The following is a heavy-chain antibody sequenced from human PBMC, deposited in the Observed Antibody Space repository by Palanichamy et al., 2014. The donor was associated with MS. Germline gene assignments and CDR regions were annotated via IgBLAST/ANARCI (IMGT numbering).Heavy chain of an antibody. Sequence: QVQLQESGPGLVKPSETLSLTCTVSGYSISGPYYWGWIRQPPGKGLEWIGSMSHSGNTNYNPSLKSRGTMSIDTSKNVFYLKLRSLTAADTAVYFCGRGLGVSGRNRFDPWGQGILVTVSS. CDR2: MSHSGNT. D-gene: IGHD5/OR15-5a*01. J-gene: IGHJ5*02. CDR3: GRGLGVSGRNRFDP. CDR1: GYSISGPYY. V-gene: IGHV4-38-2*02.